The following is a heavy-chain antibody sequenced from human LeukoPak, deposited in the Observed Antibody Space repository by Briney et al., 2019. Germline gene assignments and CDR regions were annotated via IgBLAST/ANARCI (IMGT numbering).Heavy chain of an antibody. CDR1: GYSISSGYH. CDR3: ARHHLYDSSGDGRYYFDY. Sequence: SETLSLTCGVSGYSISSGYHWGWIRQPTGRGLEWIGSMSHSRSTYYNPSLKSRVTIPVDTSKNQFSVKLSSVTAADTAVYYCARHHLYDSSGDGRYYFDYWGQGTLVTVSS. J-gene: IGHJ4*02. D-gene: IGHD3-22*01. V-gene: IGHV4-38-2*01. CDR2: MSHSRST.